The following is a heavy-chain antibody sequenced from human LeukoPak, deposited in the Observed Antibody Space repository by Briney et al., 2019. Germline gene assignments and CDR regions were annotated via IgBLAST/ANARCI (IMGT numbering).Heavy chain of an antibody. CDR3: AREALNYGGNSRFDY. V-gene: IGHV3-23*01. D-gene: IGHD4-23*01. CDR1: GFTFSSYA. J-gene: IGHJ4*02. Sequence: GGSLRLSCAASGFTFSSYAMSWVRQAPGKGLEWVSAISGSGGTTYYAGSVKGRFTISRDNSKNTLYLQMNSLRAEDTAVYYCAREALNYGGNSRFDYWGQGTLVTVSS. CDR2: ISGSGGTT.